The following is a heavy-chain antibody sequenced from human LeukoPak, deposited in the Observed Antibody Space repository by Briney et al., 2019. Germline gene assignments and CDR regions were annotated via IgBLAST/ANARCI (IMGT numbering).Heavy chain of an antibody. Sequence: ASVKVSCKASGYTFTGYYMHWVRQAPGQGLEWMGWISAYNGNTNYAQKLQGRVTMTTDTSTSTAYMELRSLRSDDTAVYYCARDKVVVPAAIPGLSVFRGHDYYYGMDVWGQGTTVTVSS. CDR3: ARDKVVVPAAIPGLSVFRGHDYYYGMDV. D-gene: IGHD2-2*02. V-gene: IGHV1-18*04. CDR1: GYTFTGYY. CDR2: ISAYNGNT. J-gene: IGHJ6*02.